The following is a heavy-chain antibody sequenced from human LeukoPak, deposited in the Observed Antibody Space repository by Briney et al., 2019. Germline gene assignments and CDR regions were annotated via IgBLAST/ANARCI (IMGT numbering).Heavy chain of an antibody. Sequence: ASVKVSCKASGYTFTSYAMHWVRQAPGQRLEWMGWINASNGNTKYSQKFQGRVTITRDTSASTAYMELSSLRSEDTAVYYCARANYDILTGYYIKLDYWGQGTLVTVSS. CDR1: GYTFTSYA. V-gene: IGHV1-3*01. D-gene: IGHD3-9*01. CDR3: ARANYDILTGYYIKLDY. CDR2: INASNGNT. J-gene: IGHJ4*02.